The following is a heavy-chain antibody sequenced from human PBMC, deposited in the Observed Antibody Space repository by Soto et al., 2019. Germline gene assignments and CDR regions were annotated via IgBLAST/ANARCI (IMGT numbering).Heavy chain of an antibody. V-gene: IGHV3-23*01. Sequence: EVQLLESGGGLVQPGGSLRLSCAASGFTFSSYAMSWVRQAPGKGLEWVSAISGSGGSTYYADSVKGRFTISRDNSKKTLYLQMNSLRAEDTAVYYCAKGWEGPYYYYGMDVWGQGTTVTVSS. CDR3: AKGWEGPYYYYGMDV. CDR1: GFTFSSYA. J-gene: IGHJ6*02. CDR2: ISGSGGST. D-gene: IGHD1-26*01.